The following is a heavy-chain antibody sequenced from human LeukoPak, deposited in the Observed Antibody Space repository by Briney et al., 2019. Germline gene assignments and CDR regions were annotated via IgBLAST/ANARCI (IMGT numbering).Heavy chain of an antibody. J-gene: IGHJ4*02. Sequence: PSETLSLTCAVYGGSFSGYYWSWIRQPPGKGLEWIGEINHSGSTNYNPSLKSRVTISVDTSKNQFPLKLSSVTAADTAVYYCARGGKAVADFDYWGQGTLVTVSS. CDR3: ARGGKAVADFDY. V-gene: IGHV4-34*01. CDR1: GGSFSGYY. D-gene: IGHD6-19*01. CDR2: INHSGST.